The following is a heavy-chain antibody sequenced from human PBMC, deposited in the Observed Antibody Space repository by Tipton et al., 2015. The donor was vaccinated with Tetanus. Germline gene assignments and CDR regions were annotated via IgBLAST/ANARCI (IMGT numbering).Heavy chain of an antibody. V-gene: IGHV3-7*01. D-gene: IGHD1-26*01. J-gene: IGHJ4*02. CDR3: ARVLTVGARFDY. CDR2: IKEDESEE. Sequence: SLRLSCAASGFTFNNYWMSWLCQAPGKGLEWVAHIKEDESEEYYVDSVKGRFTISRDNAEHSLYLQMNSLRAEDTAVYYCARVLTVGARFDYWGQGTLVTVSS. CDR1: GFTFNNYW.